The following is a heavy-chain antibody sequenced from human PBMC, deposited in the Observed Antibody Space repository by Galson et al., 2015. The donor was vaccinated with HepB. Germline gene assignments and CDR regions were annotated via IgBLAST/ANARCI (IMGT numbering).Heavy chain of an antibody. CDR3: ARGRYYYDSSGYYPSGPYYYYYGMDV. J-gene: IGHJ6*02. CDR2: IIPIFGTA. D-gene: IGHD3-22*01. CDR1: GGTFSSYA. Sequence: SVKVSCKASGGTFSSYAISWVRQAPGQGLEWMGGIIPIFGTANYAQKFQGRVTITADESTSTAYMELSSLRSEDTAVYYCARGRYYYDSSGYYPSGPYYYYYGMDVWGQGTTVTVSS. V-gene: IGHV1-69*13.